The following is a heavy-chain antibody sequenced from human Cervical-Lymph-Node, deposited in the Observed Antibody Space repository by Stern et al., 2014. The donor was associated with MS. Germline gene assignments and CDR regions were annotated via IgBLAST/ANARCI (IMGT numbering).Heavy chain of an antibody. CDR1: GFTFSSYS. CDR3: ARDRHSSGWYMTDHYYGMDV. CDR2: ISSSSSTI. J-gene: IGHJ6*02. Sequence: QLVQSGGGLVQPGGSLRLSCAASGFTFSSYSMNWVRQAPGKGLEWVSYISSSSSTIYYADSVKGRFTISRDNAKNSLYLQMNSLRAEDTAVYYCARDRHSSGWYMTDHYYGMDVWGQGTTVTDSS. V-gene: IGHV3-48*01. D-gene: IGHD6-19*01.